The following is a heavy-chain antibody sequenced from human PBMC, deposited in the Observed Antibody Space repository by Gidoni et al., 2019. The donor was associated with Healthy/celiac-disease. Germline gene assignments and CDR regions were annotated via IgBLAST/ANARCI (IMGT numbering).Heavy chain of an antibody. J-gene: IGHJ5*02. V-gene: IGHV3-7*03. CDR1: GFPFSRYW. Sequence: EVQLVESGGGLVQPGGSLRLSCAASGFPFSRYWMRWVRPAPGKGLEWGANIKQDGSEKYYVDSVKGRFTISRDNAKNSLYLQMNSLRAEDTAVYYCARVVASGAAGYNWFDPWGQGTLVTVSS. D-gene: IGHD6-13*01. CDR2: IKQDGSEK. CDR3: ARVVASGAAGYNWFDP.